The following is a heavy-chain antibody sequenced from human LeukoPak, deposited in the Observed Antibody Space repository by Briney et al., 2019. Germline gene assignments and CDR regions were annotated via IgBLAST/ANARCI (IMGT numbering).Heavy chain of an antibody. Sequence: TLSLTCTVSGGSISSGGYYWSWIRQHPGKGLEWIGFNYYSGSTYYNPSLKSRINISVDTSKNQFSLKLSSVTAADTAVYYCARDSGSYHYFDYWGQGTLVTVSS. CDR3: ARDSGSYHYFDY. V-gene: IGHV4-31*03. J-gene: IGHJ4*02. CDR2: NYYSGST. CDR1: GGSISSGGYY. D-gene: IGHD1-26*01.